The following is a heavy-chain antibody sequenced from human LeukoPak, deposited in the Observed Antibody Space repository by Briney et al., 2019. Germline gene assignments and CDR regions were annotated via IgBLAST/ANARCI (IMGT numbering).Heavy chain of an antibody. CDR3: ARDMSRYYDFWSGYGSDY. CDR2: INPNNGGT. D-gene: IGHD3-3*01. CDR1: GYTFTGYY. J-gene: IGHJ4*02. Sequence: GASVKVSCXASGYTFTGYYMHWVRQAPGQGLEWMGRINPNNGGTNYAQKFQGRVTMTRDTSISTAYMELSRLRSDDTAVYYCARDMSRYYDFWSGYGSDYWGQGTLVTVSS. V-gene: IGHV1-2*06.